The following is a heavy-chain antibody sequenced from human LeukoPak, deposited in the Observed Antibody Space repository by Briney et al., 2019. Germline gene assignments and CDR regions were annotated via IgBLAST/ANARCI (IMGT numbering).Heavy chain of an antibody. CDR3: ARARWHPYYFDY. CDR2: IYYSGST. D-gene: IGHD4-23*01. Sequence: SETLSLTCTVSGGSISSYYWSWIRQPPGKGLEWIGYIYYSGSTNYNPSLKSRVTISVDTSKNQFSLKLSSVTAADTAVYYCARARWHPYYFDYWGQGTLVTVSS. J-gene: IGHJ4*02. CDR1: GGSISSYY. V-gene: IGHV4-59*01.